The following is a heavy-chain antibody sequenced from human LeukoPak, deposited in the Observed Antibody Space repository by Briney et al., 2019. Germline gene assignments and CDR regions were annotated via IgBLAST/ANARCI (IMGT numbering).Heavy chain of an antibody. V-gene: IGHV1-46*01. CDR1: GYTFTSYY. D-gene: IGHD3-3*01. CDR3: ARAPDYDFWSGYYAFDY. J-gene: IGHJ4*02. CDR2: INPSGGST. Sequence: ASVKVSCKASGYTFTSYYMHWVRQAPGQGLEWMGIINPSGGSTSYAQKFQGRVTMTRDTSTSTVYMELSSLRSEDTAVYYCARAPDYDFWSGYYAFDYWGQGTLVTVSS.